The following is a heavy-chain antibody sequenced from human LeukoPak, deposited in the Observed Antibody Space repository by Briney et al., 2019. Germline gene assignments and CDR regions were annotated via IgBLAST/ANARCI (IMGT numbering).Heavy chain of an antibody. V-gene: IGHV1-69*01. CDR3: ARDHGVVISPSGAFDI. CDR1: GGTFSSYA. J-gene: IGHJ3*02. D-gene: IGHD3-3*01. CDR2: IIPIFGTA. Sequence: SVKVSCKASGGTFSSYAISWVRQAPGQGLEWMGGIIPIFGTANYAQKFQGRVTITADESTSTAYMELSSLRSEDTAVYYCARDHGVVISPSGAFDIWGQGTMVTVSS.